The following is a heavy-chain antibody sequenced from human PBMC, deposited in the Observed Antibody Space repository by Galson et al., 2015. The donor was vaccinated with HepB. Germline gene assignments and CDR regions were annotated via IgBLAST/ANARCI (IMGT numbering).Heavy chain of an antibody. CDR1: GFTFSDYY. CDR2: ISSSGSTI. CDR3: ARKGALRFLEWLMVDV. J-gene: IGHJ6*02. V-gene: IGHV3-11*01. Sequence: SPRLSCAASGFTFSDYYMSWIRQAPGKGLEWVSYISSSGSTIYYADSVKGRFTISRDNAKNSLYLQMNSLRAEDTAVYYCARKGALRFLEWLMVDVWGQGTTVTVSS. D-gene: IGHD3-3*01.